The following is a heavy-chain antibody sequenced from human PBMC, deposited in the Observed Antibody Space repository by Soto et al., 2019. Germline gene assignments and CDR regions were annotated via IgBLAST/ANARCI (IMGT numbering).Heavy chain of an antibody. V-gene: IGHV3-30-3*01. Sequence: QVQLVESGGGVVQPGRSLRLSCAASGFTFSSYAMHWVRQAPGKGLEWVAVISYDGSNKYYADSVKGRFTISRDNSKNTLYLQMNSLRAEDTAVYYCASRHWGQGTLVTVSS. CDR1: GFTFSSYA. J-gene: IGHJ4*02. CDR2: ISYDGSNK. CDR3: ASRH.